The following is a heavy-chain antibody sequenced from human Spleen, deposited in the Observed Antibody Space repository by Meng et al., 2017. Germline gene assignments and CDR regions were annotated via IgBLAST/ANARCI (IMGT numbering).Heavy chain of an antibody. Sequence: GESLMISCAASGFTFSSYEMNWVRQAPGKGLEWVSYISDSGSTIYYADSVKGRFTISRDNAENSLFLQMSSLRAEDTAVYHCARDRVDKYGPRRSNVYYGMDVWGLGTTVTGYS. CDR2: ISDSGSTI. CDR1: GFTFSSYE. J-gene: IGHJ6*01. D-gene: IGHD3-10*01. CDR3: ARDRVDKYGPRRSNVYYGMDV. V-gene: IGHV3-48*03.